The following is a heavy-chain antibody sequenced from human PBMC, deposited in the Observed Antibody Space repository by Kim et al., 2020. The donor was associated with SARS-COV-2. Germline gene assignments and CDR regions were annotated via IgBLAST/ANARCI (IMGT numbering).Heavy chain of an antibody. D-gene: IGHD4-17*01. CDR1: GYSFTSYW. Sequence: GESLKISCKGSGYSFTSYWIGWVRQMPGKGLEWMGIIYPGDSDTRYSPSFQGQVTIAADKSISTAYLQWSSLKASDTAMYYCASAPSAPVYGGNSLGGDAFDIWGQGTMVTVSS. J-gene: IGHJ3*02. V-gene: IGHV5-51*01. CDR2: IYPGDSDT. CDR3: ASAPSAPVYGGNSLGGDAFDI.